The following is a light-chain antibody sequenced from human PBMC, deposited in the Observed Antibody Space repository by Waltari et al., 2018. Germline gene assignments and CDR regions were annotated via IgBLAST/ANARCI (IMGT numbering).Light chain of an antibody. CDR3: CSFTRSSTWV. CDR1: TNDLGGYTY. V-gene: IGLV2-14*03. Sequence: QSALTQPASVSGSPGQSIIISSTGTTNDLGGYTYVSWYQQHPGKAPKLMIYDVNSRPSGGSSRFSGSKSGNTASLIISGLQAEDEADYYCCSFTRSSTWVFGGGTKVTVL. J-gene: IGLJ3*02. CDR2: DVN.